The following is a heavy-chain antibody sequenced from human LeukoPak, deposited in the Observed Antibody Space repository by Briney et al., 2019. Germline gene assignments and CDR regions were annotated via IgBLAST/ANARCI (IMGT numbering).Heavy chain of an antibody. CDR2: ITFSGSII. V-gene: IGHV3-48*01. D-gene: IGHD4-17*01. CDR3: ARDRLHYGEYEKTFDY. CDR1: GFTFSSYS. Sequence: GGSLRLSCAASGFTFSSYSMNWVRQAPGKGLEWVSYITFSGSIIYYADSVRGRFTISRDNAKNSLYLQMNSLRAEDTAVYYCARDRLHYGEYEKTFDYWGQGTLVTVSS. J-gene: IGHJ4*02.